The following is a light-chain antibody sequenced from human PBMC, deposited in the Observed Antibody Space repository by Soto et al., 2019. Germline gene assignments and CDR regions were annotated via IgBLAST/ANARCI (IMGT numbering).Light chain of an antibody. CDR2: GAS. CDR3: QQYGSSPSLT. V-gene: IGKV3-20*01. J-gene: IGKJ2*01. CDR1: QSVSSSY. Sequence: EIVLTQSPGTLSLSPGERATLSCRASQSVSSSYLAWYQQKPGQAPRLLIYGASSRATGIPDRFSGSGSGTDFTITISRLEPEGFAVYYCQQYGSSPSLTFGEGTKLEIK.